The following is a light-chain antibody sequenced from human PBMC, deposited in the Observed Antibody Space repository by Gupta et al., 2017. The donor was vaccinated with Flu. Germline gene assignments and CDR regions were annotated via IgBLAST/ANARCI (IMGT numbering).Light chain of an antibody. J-gene: IGLJ3*02. CDR1: SSNIGDNY. Sequence: SVLTQPPSVSAVPGQRVTISCSGSSSNIGDNYVSWYQQVPGTAPKLLIYDNKKRPSGIPDRFSGSRSGTSATLAITGLQTGDEADYYCGTWDSSLSAWVFGGGTKLTVL. CDR3: GTWDSSLSAWV. CDR2: DNK. V-gene: IGLV1-51*01.